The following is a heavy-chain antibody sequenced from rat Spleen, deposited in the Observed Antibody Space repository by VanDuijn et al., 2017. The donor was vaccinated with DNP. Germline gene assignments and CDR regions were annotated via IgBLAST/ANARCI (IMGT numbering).Heavy chain of an antibody. CDR1: GFTFSDYY. CDR2: INTDGGST. CDR3: AKDYHFYAMDA. Sequence: EVKLVESGGGLVQPGRSLKLSCAASGFTFSDYYMAWVRQAPGKGLEWVASINTDGGSTYYPDSVKGRFTVSRDNAKSSLYLQMNSLRSEDTATYYCAKDYHFYAMDAWGQGTSVTVSS. J-gene: IGHJ4*01. V-gene: IGHV5-20*01.